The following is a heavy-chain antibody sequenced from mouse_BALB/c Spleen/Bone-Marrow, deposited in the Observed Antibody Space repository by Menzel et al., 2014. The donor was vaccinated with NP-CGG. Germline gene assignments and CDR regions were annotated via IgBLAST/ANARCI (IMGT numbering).Heavy chain of an antibody. Sequence: VQGVESGPELVKPGASVKLSCKASDYTFTSSDINWVRQGPEQRLEWMGWIFPGDGSTKYNEKFKGKATLTIDKSSSTAYMQLSRLTSEDSAAYFCARNYKSAWFTYWGQGTLVTVSA. CDR1: DYTFTSSD. D-gene: IGHD2-12*01. J-gene: IGHJ3*01. CDR3: ARNYKSAWFTY. CDR2: IFPGDGST. V-gene: IGHV1-85*01.